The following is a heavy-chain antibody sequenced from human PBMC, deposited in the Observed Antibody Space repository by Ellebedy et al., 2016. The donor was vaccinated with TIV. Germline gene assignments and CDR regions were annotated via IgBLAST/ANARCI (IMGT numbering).Heavy chain of an antibody. CDR3: ARGSDCTNGVCYGG. CDR1: GGSISSSNW. J-gene: IGHJ4*02. V-gene: IGHV4-4*02. CDR2: IYHSGST. Sequence: MPSETLSLTCAVSGGSISSSNWWSWVRQPPGKGLEWIGEIYHSGSTNYNPSLKSRVTISVDKSKNQFSLKLSSVTAADTAVYYCARGSDCTNGVCYGGWGQGTLVTVSS. D-gene: IGHD2-8*01.